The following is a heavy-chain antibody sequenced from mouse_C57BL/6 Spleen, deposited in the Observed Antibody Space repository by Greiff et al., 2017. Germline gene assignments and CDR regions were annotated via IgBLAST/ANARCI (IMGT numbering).Heavy chain of an antibody. V-gene: IGHV1-63*01. J-gene: IGHJ1*03. CDR1: GYTFTNYW. CDR2: IYPGGGYT. Sequence: QVHVKQSGAELVRPGTSVKMSCKASGYTFTNYWIGWAKQRPGHGLEWIGDIYPGGGYTNYNEKFKGKATLTADKSSSTAYMQFSSLTSEDSAIYYCARATGIDYWYVDVWGTGTTVTVSS. CDR3: ARATGIDYWYVDV.